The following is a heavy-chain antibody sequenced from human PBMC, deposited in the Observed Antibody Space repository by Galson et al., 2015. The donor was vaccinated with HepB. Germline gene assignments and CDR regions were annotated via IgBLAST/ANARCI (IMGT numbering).Heavy chain of an antibody. Sequence: SLRLSCAASGFTFSSYGMHWVRQAPGKGLEWVAVISYDGSNKYYADSVKGRFTISRDNSKNTLYLQMNSLRAEDTAEYYCAKDYYGSGSYGALDYWGQGTLVTASS. CDR2: ISYDGSNK. J-gene: IGHJ4*02. D-gene: IGHD3-10*01. V-gene: IGHV3-30*18. CDR1: GFTFSSYG. CDR3: AKDYYGSGSYGALDY.